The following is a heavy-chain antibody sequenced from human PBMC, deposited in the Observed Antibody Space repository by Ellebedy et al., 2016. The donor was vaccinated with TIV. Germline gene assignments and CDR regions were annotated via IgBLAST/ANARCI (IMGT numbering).Heavy chain of an antibody. CDR3: AKASHEYGGYIDY. Sequence: GGSLRLXCAASGFTFDDYAMHWVRQAPGKGLEWVSGISWNSGSIGYADSVKGRFTISRDNAKNSLYLQMNSLRAEDTALYYCAKASHEYGGYIDYWGQGTLVTVSS. D-gene: IGHD4/OR15-4a*01. V-gene: IGHV3-9*01. J-gene: IGHJ4*02. CDR1: GFTFDDYA. CDR2: ISWNSGSI.